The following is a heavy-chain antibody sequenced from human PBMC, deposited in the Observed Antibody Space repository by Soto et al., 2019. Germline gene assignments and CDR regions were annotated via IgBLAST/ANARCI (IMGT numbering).Heavy chain of an antibody. CDR2: ISYDGSKK. CDR3: AKGLRRGSSGYYYYGMDV. V-gene: IGHV3-30*18. J-gene: IGHJ6*02. CDR1: GFTFSSYG. Sequence: QVQLVESGGGVVQPGRSLRLSCAASGFTFSSYGMHWVRQAPGKGLEWVAVISYDGSKKYYVDSVKGRFTISRDNSKNTLYLQMNSLRAEDTAVYYCAKGLRRGSSGYYYYGMDVWGQGTTVTVSS. D-gene: IGHD1-26*01.